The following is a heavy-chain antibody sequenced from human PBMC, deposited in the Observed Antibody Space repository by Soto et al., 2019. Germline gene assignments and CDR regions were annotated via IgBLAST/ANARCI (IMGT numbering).Heavy chain of an antibody. CDR3: ARGTTYYDFWSGYYPAGMDV. D-gene: IGHD3-3*01. J-gene: IGHJ6*02. V-gene: IGHV1-8*01. CDR2: MNPNSGNT. Sequence: QVQLVQSGAEVKKPGASVKVSCKASGYTFTSYDINWVRQATGQGLEWMGWMNPNSGNTGYAQKFQGRVTMTRNTSISTAYMELSSLRSEDTAVYYCARGTTYYDFWSGYYPAGMDVWGQGTTVTVSS. CDR1: GYTFTSYD.